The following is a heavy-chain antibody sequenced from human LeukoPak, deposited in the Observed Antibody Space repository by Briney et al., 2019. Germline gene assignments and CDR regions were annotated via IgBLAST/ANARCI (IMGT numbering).Heavy chain of an antibody. J-gene: IGHJ3*02. CDR3: ARGFYWETAMVGAFDI. V-gene: IGHV3-66*01. CDR1: GFTVSSNY. CDR2: IYSGGST. D-gene: IGHD5-18*01. Sequence: GGSLRLSCAASGFTVSSNYMSWVRQAPGKGLEWVSVIYSGGSTYYADSVKGRFTISRDKSKNTLYLQMNSLRAEDTAVYYCARGFYWETAMVGAFDIWGQGTMVTVSS.